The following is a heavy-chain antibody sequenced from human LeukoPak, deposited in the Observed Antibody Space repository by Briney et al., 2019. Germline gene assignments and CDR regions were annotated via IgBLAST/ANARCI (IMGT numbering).Heavy chain of an antibody. Sequence: SVKVSCKASGGTFTSYGSSWVRQAPGQGLEWMGGIIPIFCKGEYAQKFQGRVTITTDESTSTAYMELSSLRSEDTAVYYCASRGYYYGSGSYHLTDFWFDYWGQGTLVTVSS. CDR2: IIPIFCKG. CDR1: GGTFTSYG. V-gene: IGHV1-69*05. CDR3: ASRGYYYGSGSYHLTDFWFDY. J-gene: IGHJ4*02. D-gene: IGHD3-10*01.